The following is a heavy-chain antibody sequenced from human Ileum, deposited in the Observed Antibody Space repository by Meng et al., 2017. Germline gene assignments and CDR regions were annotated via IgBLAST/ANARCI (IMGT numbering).Heavy chain of an antibody. D-gene: IGHD4-23*01. CDR1: GDSISTTNG. CDR2: IYHSGLV. J-gene: IGHJ4*02. CDR3: AANSGKKMHS. Sequence: HVQRQETGPCLVKPSGTLCRTCAVSGDSISTTNGSNWGRQPPGEGLELIGEIYHSGLVNYNLSLKSRVTLSIDKSKNQFSLKLISVTAADTGVYYCAANSGKKMHSWGQGTLVTVSS. V-gene: IGHV4-4*02.